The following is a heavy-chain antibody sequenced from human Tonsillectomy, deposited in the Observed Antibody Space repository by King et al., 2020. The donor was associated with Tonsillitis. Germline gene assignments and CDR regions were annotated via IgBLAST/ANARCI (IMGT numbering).Heavy chain of an antibody. CDR2: ISNSGGNT. CDR1: GFTFSSYA. J-gene: IGHJ4*02. Sequence: EVQLVESGGGLVQPGGSLRLSCAASGFTFSSYAMSWVRQAPGKGLEWVSGISNSGGNTYYADSVKGRFTIARDNSKNTLDLQMNSLRAGDTAAYYCAKDGHSSGWYYFDYWGQGTLVTVSS. CDR3: AKDGHSSGWYYFDY. D-gene: IGHD6-19*01. V-gene: IGHV3-23*04.